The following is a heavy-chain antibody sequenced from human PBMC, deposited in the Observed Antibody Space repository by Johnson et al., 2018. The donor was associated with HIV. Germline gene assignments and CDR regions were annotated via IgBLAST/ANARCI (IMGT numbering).Heavy chain of an antibody. CDR1: GFTFSSYA. Sequence: QMLLVESGGGLVQPGGSLRRSCAASGFTFSSYAMHWVRQAPGKGLEWVAVISYDGGSKYYADSVKGRFTVSRDNSKNTLYLQINSLRPEDTAVYYCARDRAAAGPDAFDIWGQGTMVTVSS. D-gene: IGHD6-13*01. CDR3: ARDRAAAGPDAFDI. V-gene: IGHV3-30*04. J-gene: IGHJ3*02. CDR2: ISYDGGSK.